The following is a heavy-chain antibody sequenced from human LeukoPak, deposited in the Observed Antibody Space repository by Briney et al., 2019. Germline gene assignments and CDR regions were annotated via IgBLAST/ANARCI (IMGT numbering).Heavy chain of an antibody. Sequence: GGSLRLSCAASGFTFSSYSMNWVRQAPGKGLEWVSSISSSSSYIYYADSVKGRFTISRDNAKNSLYLQMNSLRAEDTAVYYCAKEFSRPGTWDYWGQGTLVTVSS. CDR2: ISSSSSYI. CDR1: GFTFSSYS. CDR3: AKEFSRPGTWDY. D-gene: IGHD6-13*01. J-gene: IGHJ4*02. V-gene: IGHV3-21*01.